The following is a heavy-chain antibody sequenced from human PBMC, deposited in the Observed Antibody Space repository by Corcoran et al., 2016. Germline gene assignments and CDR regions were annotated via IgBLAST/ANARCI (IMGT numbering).Heavy chain of an antibody. J-gene: IGHJ5*02. Sequence: QVRLQKSGPGLVKPWETLSLTCTVSGGFISGYYWIWFRKPPGTGLQWLGYIYSTGNTNYNPSLKSRVTISVATSKNQFSLNLKSVIAAGTAVYYCSRGSNCDYISPWGHGPLVTVSS. D-gene: IGHD3-16*01. CDR2: IYSTGNT. V-gene: IGHV4-59*01. CDR3: SRGSNCDYISP. CDR1: GGFISGYY.